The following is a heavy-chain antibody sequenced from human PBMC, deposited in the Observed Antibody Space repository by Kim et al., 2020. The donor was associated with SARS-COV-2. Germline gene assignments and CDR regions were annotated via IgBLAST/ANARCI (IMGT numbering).Heavy chain of an antibody. Sequence: GGSLRLSCAASGFTFSSYAMHWVRQAPGKGLEWVAVISYDGSNKYYADSVKGRFTISRDNSKNTLYLQMNSLRAEDTAVYYCARVRGIAAAGTVGWFDP. D-gene: IGHD6-13*01. V-gene: IGHV3-30-3*01. J-gene: IGHJ5*02. CDR1: GFTFSSYA. CDR3: ARVRGIAAAGTVGWFDP. CDR2: ISYDGSNK.